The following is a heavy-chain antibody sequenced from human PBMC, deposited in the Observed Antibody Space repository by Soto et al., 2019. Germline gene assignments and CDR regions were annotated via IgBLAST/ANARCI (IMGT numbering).Heavy chain of an antibody. D-gene: IGHD1-7*01. Sequence: QVQLVESGGGVVQPGRSLRLSCAASGFTFSSYGMHWVRQAPGKGLEWVAVISYAGSNKYYADSVKGRFTISRDNSKNTLYLQMNSLRAEDTAVYYCAKDFEEVTGTTSWFDPWGQGTLVTVSS. CDR1: GFTFSSYG. J-gene: IGHJ5*02. V-gene: IGHV3-30*18. CDR3: AKDFEEVTGTTSWFDP. CDR2: ISYAGSNK.